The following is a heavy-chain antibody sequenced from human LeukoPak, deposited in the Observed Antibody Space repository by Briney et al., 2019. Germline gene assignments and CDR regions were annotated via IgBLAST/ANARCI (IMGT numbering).Heavy chain of an antibody. CDR3: ARDRRYFSSTDCYPYSYYGMDV. CDR1: GFTFNTYN. V-gene: IGHV3-21*01. Sequence: GGSLRLSCAASGFTFNTYNMNWVRQAPGKGLEWVSSINSSMTHTHYADSVKGRFTISRDNATNSLYLQMNSLRVVDTAVYYCARDRRYFSSTDCYPYSYYGMDVWGQGTTVTVSS. J-gene: IGHJ6*02. D-gene: IGHD2-2*01. CDR2: INSSMTHT.